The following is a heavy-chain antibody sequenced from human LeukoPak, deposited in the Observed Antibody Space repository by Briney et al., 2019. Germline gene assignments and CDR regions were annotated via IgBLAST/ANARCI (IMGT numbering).Heavy chain of an antibody. CDR1: GGTFSSYA. J-gene: IGHJ6*03. CDR2: IIPIFGTA. D-gene: IGHD6-13*01. CDR3: ARGEIASAGRPPSYYYYYMDV. V-gene: IGHV1-69*13. Sequence: ASVKVSCKASGGTFSSYAISWVRQAPGQGLEWMGGIIPIFGTANYAQKFQGRVTITADESTSTAYMELSSLRSEDTAVYYCARGEIASAGRPPSYYYYYMDVWGKGTTVTVSS.